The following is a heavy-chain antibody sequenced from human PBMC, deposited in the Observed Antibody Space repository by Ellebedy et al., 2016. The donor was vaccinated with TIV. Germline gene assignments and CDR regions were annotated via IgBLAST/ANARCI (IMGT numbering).Heavy chain of an antibody. V-gene: IGHV4-59*01. D-gene: IGHD3-10*01. J-gene: IGHJ6*02. CDR2: IYYSGST. CDR3: AREGYYGSGSMDV. CDR1: GGSISSYY. Sequence: SETLSLXCTVSGGSISSYYWSWIRQPPGKGLEWIGYIYYSGSTNYNPSLKSRVTISVDTSKNQFSLKLGSVTAADTAVYYCAREGYYGSGSMDVWGQGTTVTVSS.